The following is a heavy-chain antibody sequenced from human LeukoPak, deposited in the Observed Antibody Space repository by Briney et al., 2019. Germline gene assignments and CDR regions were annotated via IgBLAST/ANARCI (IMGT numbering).Heavy chain of an antibody. V-gene: IGHV4-59*11. J-gene: IGHJ3*01. CDR2: ISYIGST. CDR3: ASDSISMNAFDA. CDR1: GGSFTTHY. Sequence: SETLSLTCTVSGGSFTTHYWSCIRQPPGKGLEWIGYISYIGSTNYNPSLKSRVTISIDTSKNEVSLMLTSVTAADTAVYYCASDSISMNAFDAWGQGTMVTVSS. D-gene: IGHD3-22*01.